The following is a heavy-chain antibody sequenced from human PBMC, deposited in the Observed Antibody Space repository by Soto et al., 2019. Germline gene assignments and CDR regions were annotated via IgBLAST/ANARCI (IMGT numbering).Heavy chain of an antibody. CDR3: AREYSSSPEAFDF. Sequence: SETLSLTCTVSGVSVNSDNYYWSWIRQPPGKGLEWIGHIYNTGSTTYNPSLKSRVTISLDTSRNHFSLSLNSVTAADTAVFYCAREYSSSPEAFDFWGRGTLVTVSS. V-gene: IGHV4-61*03. J-gene: IGHJ4*02. D-gene: IGHD6-6*01. CDR1: GVSVNSDNYY. CDR2: IYNTGST.